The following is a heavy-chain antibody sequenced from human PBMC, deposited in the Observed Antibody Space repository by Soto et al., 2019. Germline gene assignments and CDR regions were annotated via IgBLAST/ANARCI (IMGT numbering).Heavy chain of an antibody. CDR2: ISSSSTYT. Sequence: QVQLVESGGGLVKPGGSLRLSCAASGFTFSDYYMSWIRQAPGKGLEWLSYISSSSTYTSYADSVKGRFIISRDNAKNSRHLQMNRLRAEDTAVYYCAREGPGHSIWYVDSWGQGTLVTVSS. D-gene: IGHD6-13*01. CDR1: GFTFSDYY. CDR3: AREGPGHSIWYVDS. V-gene: IGHV3-11*05. J-gene: IGHJ4*02.